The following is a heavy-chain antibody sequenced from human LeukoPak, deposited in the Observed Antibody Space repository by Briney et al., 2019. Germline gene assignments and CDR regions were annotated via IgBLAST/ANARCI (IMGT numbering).Heavy chain of an antibody. CDR1: GFTCSSYG. D-gene: IGHD3-3*01. Sequence: QPGGSLRLSCAASGFTCSSYGMHWVRQAPGKGLEGVAFIRYDGSNKYYADSVKGRFTISRDNSKNTLYLQMNSLRAEDTAVYYCAKDQSGYYDFWSGYPVPFDYWGQGTLVTVSS. CDR2: IRYDGSNK. J-gene: IGHJ4*02. CDR3: AKDQSGYYDFWSGYPVPFDY. V-gene: IGHV3-30*02.